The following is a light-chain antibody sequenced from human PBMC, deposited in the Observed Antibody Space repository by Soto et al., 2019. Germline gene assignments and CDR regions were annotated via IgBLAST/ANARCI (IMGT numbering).Light chain of an antibody. CDR2: GNT. V-gene: IGLV1-40*01. J-gene: IGLJ1*01. Sequence: QAVVTQPPSVSGAPGQRVTISCTGSSSNIGAGYDVHWYQQVPGTGPKLLIYGNTNRPSGVPDRFSGSKSGTSASLAITGLQAEHEADYYCQSYDSSLSGYVFGTGTKVTVL. CDR1: SSNIGAGYD. CDR3: QSYDSSLSGYV.